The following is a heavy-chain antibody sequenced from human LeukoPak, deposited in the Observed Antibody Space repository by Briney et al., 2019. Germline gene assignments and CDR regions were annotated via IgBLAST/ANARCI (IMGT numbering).Heavy chain of an antibody. CDR3: AREGPQGRTPNWFDP. J-gene: IGHJ5*02. Sequence: SETLSLTCTVSGGSISSYYWGWIRQPAGQGLEWIGRIYTTGSTNYNPSLKSRVTMSVDTSKNQFSLKLNSVTAADTAVYYCAREGPQGRTPNWFDPWGQGTLVTVSP. D-gene: IGHD2-15*01. V-gene: IGHV4-4*07. CDR1: GGSISSYY. CDR2: IYTTGST.